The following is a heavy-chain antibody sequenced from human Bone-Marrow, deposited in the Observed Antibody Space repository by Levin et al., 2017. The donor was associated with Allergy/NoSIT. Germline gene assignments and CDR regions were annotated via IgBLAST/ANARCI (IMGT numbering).Heavy chain of an antibody. Sequence: KISCKASGGTFSSYAISWVRQAPGQGLEWMGGIIPIFGTANYAQKFQGRVTITADESTSTAYMELSSLRSEDTAVYYCARGHYGSGSYYNGTPWGWFDPWGQGTLVTVSS. J-gene: IGHJ5*02. D-gene: IGHD3-10*01. CDR2: IIPIFGTA. CDR3: ARGHYGSGSYYNGTPWGWFDP. V-gene: IGHV1-69*01. CDR1: GGTFSSYA.